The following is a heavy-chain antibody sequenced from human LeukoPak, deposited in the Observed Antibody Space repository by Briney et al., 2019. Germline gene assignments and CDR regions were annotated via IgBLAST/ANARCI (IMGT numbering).Heavy chain of an antibody. CDR3: AKDQSYYGSGSYDAFDI. D-gene: IGHD3-10*01. CDR2: ISGSGSYT. V-gene: IGHV3-23*01. Sequence: PGGSLRLSCAASGFTVSDYSMSWVRQAPGKGLEWVSAISGSGSYTYYADSVKGRFTISRDNSKNTLYLQMNSLRAEDTAVYYCAKDQSYYGSGSYDAFDIWGQGTMVTVSS. CDR1: GFTVSDYS. J-gene: IGHJ3*02.